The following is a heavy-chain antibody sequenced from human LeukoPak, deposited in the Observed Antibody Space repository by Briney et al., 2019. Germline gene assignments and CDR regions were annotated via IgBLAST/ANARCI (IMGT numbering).Heavy chain of an antibody. V-gene: IGHV3-23*01. CDR1: GFAFRNYY. Sequence: GGSLRLSCAASGFAFRNYYMDWVRQAPGKGLEWVSAISGSGGSTYYADSVKGRFTISRDNSKNTLYLQMNSLRAEDTAVYYCAKDQWNSGSFVYWGQGTLVTVSS. D-gene: IGHD1-26*01. J-gene: IGHJ4*02. CDR2: ISGSGGST. CDR3: AKDQWNSGSFVY.